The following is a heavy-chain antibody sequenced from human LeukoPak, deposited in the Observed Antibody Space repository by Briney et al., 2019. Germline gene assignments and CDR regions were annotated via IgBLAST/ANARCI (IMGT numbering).Heavy chain of an antibody. CDR1: GFTISSNY. J-gene: IGHJ4*02. V-gene: IGHV3-66*01. CDR2: IYSGGSI. CDR3: ARERNLEIAVAGTIFDY. Sequence: GGSLRLSCAASGFTISSNYMAWVRQAPGKGLEWVSVIYSGGSIYYTDSVKGRFTISRDNSKNTLYLQMNSLRAEDTAVYYCARERNLEIAVAGTIFDYWGQGTLVTVSS. D-gene: IGHD6-19*01.